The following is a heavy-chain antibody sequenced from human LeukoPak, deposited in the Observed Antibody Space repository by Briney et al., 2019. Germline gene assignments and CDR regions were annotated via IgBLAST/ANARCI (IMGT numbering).Heavy chain of an antibody. V-gene: IGHV3-21*01. J-gene: IGHJ6*02. CDR1: GFTFSSYS. Sequence: GGSLRLSCAASGFTFSSYSMNWVRQAPGKGLEWVSSICSSSSYIYYADSVKGRFTIPRDNAKNSLYLQMNSLRAEDTAVYYCARDQCVLLWFGELLVHYGMDVWGQGTTVTVSS. CDR3: ARDQCVLLWFGELLVHYGMDV. D-gene: IGHD3-10*01. CDR2: ICSSSSYI.